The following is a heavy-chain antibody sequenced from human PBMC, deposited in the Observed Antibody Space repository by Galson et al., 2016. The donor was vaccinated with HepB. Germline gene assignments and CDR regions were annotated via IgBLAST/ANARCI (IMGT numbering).Heavy chain of an antibody. CDR3: ARQSVGAFDY. D-gene: IGHD1-26*01. J-gene: IGHJ4*02. V-gene: IGHV4-39*01. CDR1: GGSIVSGSYY. CDR2: MFYSGST. Sequence: SETLSLTCTVSGGSIVSGSYYWGWIRQPPGKGLDWIGNMFYSGSTYYNPSLKSRVTISVDTSRNQFSLQLTSVTAADTAVYYCARQSVGAFDYWGQGTLVTVSS.